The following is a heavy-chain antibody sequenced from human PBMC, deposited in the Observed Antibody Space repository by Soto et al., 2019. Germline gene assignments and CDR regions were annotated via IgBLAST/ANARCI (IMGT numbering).Heavy chain of an antibody. Sequence: NPSETLSLTCTVSGGSISSYYWSWIRQPPGKGLEWIGYIYYSGSTNYNPSLKSRVTISVDTSKNQFSLKLSSVTAADTAVYYCARHYSSSLKWFDPWGQGTLVTVSS. CDR3: ARHYSSSLKWFDP. D-gene: IGHD6-13*01. CDR2: IYYSGST. CDR1: GGSISSYY. V-gene: IGHV4-59*01. J-gene: IGHJ5*02.